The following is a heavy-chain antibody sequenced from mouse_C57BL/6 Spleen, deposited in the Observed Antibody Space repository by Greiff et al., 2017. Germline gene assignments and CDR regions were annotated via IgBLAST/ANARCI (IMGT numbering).Heavy chain of an antibody. Sequence: EVQLQQSGPELVKPGASVKIPCKASGYTFTDYNMDWVKQSHGKSLEWIGDINPNNGGTIYNQKFKGKATLTVDKSSSTAYMELRSLTSEDTAVYYCARPSFSSYNAMDYWGQGTSVTVSS. J-gene: IGHJ4*01. V-gene: IGHV1-18*01. CDR3: ARPSFSSYNAMDY. CDR2: INPNNGGT. D-gene: IGHD1-1*01. CDR1: GYTFTDYN.